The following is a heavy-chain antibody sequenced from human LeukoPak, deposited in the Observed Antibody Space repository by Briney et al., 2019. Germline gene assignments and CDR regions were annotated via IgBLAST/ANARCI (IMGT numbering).Heavy chain of an antibody. D-gene: IGHD3-22*01. CDR1: GFTFSSYS. CDR2: ISSSSSTI. J-gene: IGHJ4*02. CDR3: ARDRSPYESSAYYLDY. Sequence: PGRSLRLSCAASGFTFSSYSMNWVRQAPGKGLEWVSYISSSSSTIYYADSVKGRFTISRDNAKNSLYLQMNSLRDEDTAVYYCARDRSPYESSAYYLDYWGQGTLVTVSS. V-gene: IGHV3-48*02.